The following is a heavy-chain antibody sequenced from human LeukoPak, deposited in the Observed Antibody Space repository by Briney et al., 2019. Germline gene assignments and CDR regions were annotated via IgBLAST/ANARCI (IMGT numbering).Heavy chain of an antibody. J-gene: IGHJ3*02. CDR2: ISSSSSYT. V-gene: IGHV3-21*01. D-gene: IGHD4-17*01. Sequence: GGSLRLSCAASGFTFSSYSMNWVRQAPGKGLEWVSSISSSSSYTYYADSVKGRFTISRDNAKNSLYLQMNSLRAEDTAVYYCARLSTVDALDIWGQGTMVTVSS. CDR3: ARLSTVDALDI. CDR1: GFTFSSYS.